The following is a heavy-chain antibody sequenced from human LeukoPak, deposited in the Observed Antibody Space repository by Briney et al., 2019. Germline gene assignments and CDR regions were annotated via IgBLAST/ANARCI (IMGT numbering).Heavy chain of an antibody. CDR3: ARGGNRFGGFYFYY. J-gene: IGHJ4*02. Sequence: PSQTLSLTCTVSADSLSSGGHYWAWIRQFPGKGLESIGFIHHSGRSRHNPCLKDRVAISVDTSRKQFALKLSSVTAADTAMYYCARGGNRFGGFYFYYWGQGIQVIVSS. CDR2: IHHSGRS. D-gene: IGHD3-10*01. CDR1: ADSLSSGGHY. V-gene: IGHV4-31*03.